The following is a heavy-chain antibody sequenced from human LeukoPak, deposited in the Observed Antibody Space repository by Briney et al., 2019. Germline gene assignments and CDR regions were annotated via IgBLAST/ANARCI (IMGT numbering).Heavy chain of an antibody. J-gene: IGHJ3*02. CDR2: IYYTGIT. CDR3: ARTTVTTRTAFDI. CDR1: GGSISSGGYY. V-gene: IGHV4-31*03. Sequence: PSETLSLTCIVSGGSISSGGYYWSWIRQHPGKGLEWIGYIYYTGITYYNPSLKSRFTISLDTSKNQFSLKLSSMTAADTAVYYCARTTVTTRTAFDIWGQGTMVTVSS. D-gene: IGHD4-17*01.